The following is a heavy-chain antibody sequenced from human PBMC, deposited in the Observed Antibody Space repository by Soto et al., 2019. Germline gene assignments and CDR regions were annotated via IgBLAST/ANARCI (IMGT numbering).Heavy chain of an antibody. CDR2: ISYDGSNK. V-gene: IGHV3-30-3*01. CDR3: ARARGDGYNYYYYYGMDV. D-gene: IGHD5-12*01. Sequence: QVQLVESGGGVVQPGRSLRLSCAASGFTFSSYAMHWVRQAPGKGLEWVAVISYDGSNKYYADSVKGRFTISRDNSKNTLYLQMNSLRAEDTAVYYCARARGDGYNYYYYYGMDVW. CDR1: GFTFSSYA. J-gene: IGHJ6*01.